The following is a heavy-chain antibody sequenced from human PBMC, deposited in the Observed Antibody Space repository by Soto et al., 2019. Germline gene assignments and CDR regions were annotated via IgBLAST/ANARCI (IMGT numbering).Heavy chain of an antibody. J-gene: IGHJ4*02. V-gene: IGHV1-69*05. CDR2: IIPIFDTA. CDR3: SRVDPGETSPFDH. Sequence: GASVKVSCKASGGTFSSYAISWVRQAPGQGLEWMGWIIPIFDTAVYAQKFQGRVTMTRDASTNTAYMEVSSLRSEDTAVYYCSRVDPGETSPFDHWGQGTLVTVSS. D-gene: IGHD3-10*01. CDR1: GGTFSSYA.